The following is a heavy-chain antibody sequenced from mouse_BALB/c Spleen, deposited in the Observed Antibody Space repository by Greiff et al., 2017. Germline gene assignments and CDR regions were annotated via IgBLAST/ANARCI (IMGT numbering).Heavy chain of an antibody. CDR2: IYPGDGDT. CDR3: ARWGWPGYWYFDV. V-gene: IGHV1-82*01. D-gene: IGHD1-1*02. CDR1: GYAFSSSW. Sequence: QVQLKQSGPELVKPGASVKISCKASGYAFSSSWMNWVKQRPGQGLEWIGRIYPGDGDTNYNGKFKGKATLTADKSSSTAYMQLSSLTSVDSAVYFCARWGWPGYWYFDVWGAGTTVTVSS. J-gene: IGHJ1*01.